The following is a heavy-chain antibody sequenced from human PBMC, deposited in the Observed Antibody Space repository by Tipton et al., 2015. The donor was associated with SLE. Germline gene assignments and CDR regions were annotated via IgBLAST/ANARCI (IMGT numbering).Heavy chain of an antibody. V-gene: IGHV4-61*02. CDR2: IYTSGST. CDR1: GGSISSGSYS. J-gene: IGHJ6*03. Sequence: TLSLTCTVSGGSISSGSYSWIWIRQPAGKELEWIGRIYTSGSTNYNPSLKSRVTISVDTSKNQFSLKLSSVTAADTAVYYCARGGHKANFDYMDVWGKGTTVTVSS. CDR3: ARGGHKANFDYMDV. D-gene: IGHD4/OR15-4a*01.